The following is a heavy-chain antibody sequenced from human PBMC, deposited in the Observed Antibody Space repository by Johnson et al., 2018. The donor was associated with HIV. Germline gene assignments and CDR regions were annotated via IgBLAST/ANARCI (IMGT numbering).Heavy chain of an antibody. CDR3: ARASTTVTTGDDAFDI. D-gene: IGHD4-17*01. CDR1: GFTFSRYG. Sequence: QVQLVESGGGVVQPGRSLRLSCAASGFTFSRYGMHWVRQAPGKGLEWVAFIRYDGSNKYYADSVKGRFTISRDNSKNTLYLQMNSLRAEDTAVYYCARASTTVTTGDDAFDIWGQGTMVTVSS. J-gene: IGHJ3*02. V-gene: IGHV3-33*01. CDR2: IRYDGSNK.